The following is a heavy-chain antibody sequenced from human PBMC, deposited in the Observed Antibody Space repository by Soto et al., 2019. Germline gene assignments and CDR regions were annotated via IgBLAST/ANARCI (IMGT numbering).Heavy chain of an antibody. J-gene: IGHJ4*02. CDR3: ARGSRMTTVTPFDY. CDR1: GGTFSSYA. V-gene: IGHV1-69*13. Sequence: SVKVSCKASGGTFSSYAISWVRQAPGQGLEWVGGIIPIFGTANYAQKFQGRVTITADESTSTAYMELSSLRSEDTAVYYCARGSRMTTVTPFDYWGQGTLVTVSS. D-gene: IGHD4-17*01. CDR2: IIPIFGTA.